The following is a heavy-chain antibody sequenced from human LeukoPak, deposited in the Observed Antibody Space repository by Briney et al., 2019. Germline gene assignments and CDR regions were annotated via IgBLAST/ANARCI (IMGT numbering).Heavy chain of an antibody. J-gene: IGHJ5*02. CDR1: GFTFSSYA. Sequence: GRSLRLSCAAYGFTFSSYAMHWVRQAPGKGLEWVAVISYDGSNKYYADSVKGRFTISRDNSKNTLYLQMNSLRAEDTAVYYRARGSPYCSSTSCYFRWFDPWGQGTLVTVSS. V-gene: IGHV3-30-3*01. CDR2: ISYDGSNK. CDR3: ARGSPYCSSTSCYFRWFDP. D-gene: IGHD2-2*01.